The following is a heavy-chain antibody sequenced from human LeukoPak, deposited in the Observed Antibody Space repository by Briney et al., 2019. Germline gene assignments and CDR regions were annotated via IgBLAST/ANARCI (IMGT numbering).Heavy chain of an antibody. J-gene: IGHJ4*02. Sequence: PGGSLRLSCVASGFTFNNYWMSWVRQAPGKGLEGVANIKKDGSEKYYVDSVKGRFTISRDNANNSLYLQMNSLRAEDTAVYYCARDGFDWGQGTLVTVSS. CDR1: GFTFNNYW. CDR2: IKKDGSEK. CDR3: ARDGFD. V-gene: IGHV3-7*01. D-gene: IGHD3-10*01.